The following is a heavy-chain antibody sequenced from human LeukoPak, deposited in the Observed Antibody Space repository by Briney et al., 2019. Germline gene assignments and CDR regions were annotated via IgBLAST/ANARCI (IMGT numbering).Heavy chain of an antibody. CDR1: RFTFSNYW. V-gene: IGHV3-7*01. D-gene: IGHD4-23*01. CDR2: IKEDGSEK. J-gene: IGHJ4*02. Sequence: PGGSLRLSCAASRFTFSNYWMSWVRQAPGKGLEWVANIKEDGSEKYYVDSVKGRFTISRDNAKNSLYLQMNSLRAEDSAVYYCARDLGGGPPGYRGQGTLVTVSS. CDR3: ARDLGGGPPGY.